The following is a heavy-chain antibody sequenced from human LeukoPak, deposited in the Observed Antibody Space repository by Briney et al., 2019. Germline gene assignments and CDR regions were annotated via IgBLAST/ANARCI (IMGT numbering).Heavy chain of an antibody. D-gene: IGHD2-2*01. CDR3: ARALEGYCISASCYAVNWFGP. J-gene: IGHJ5*02. CDR1: GGSTSSYY. V-gene: IGHV4-59*08. Sequence: PSETLSLTCTLSGGSTSSYYWSWNRQPPRQGMEWHGYIYYTENNNYNRSHKSRVTILVATSKDHFSLKVSFVSAADTGVYYCARALEGYCISASCYAVNWFGPCGQGTLCTVSP. CDR2: IYYTENN.